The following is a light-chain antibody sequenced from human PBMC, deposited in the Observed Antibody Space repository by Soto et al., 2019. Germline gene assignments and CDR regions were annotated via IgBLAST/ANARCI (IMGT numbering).Light chain of an antibody. Sequence: QSALTQPASVSGSPGQSITISCTGTSSDVGAYDYVSWYQQHPGEVPKRMIFDVSDRPSGVSNRFSGSKSGNTASLTISGLQAEDEADYYSSSFTTSTSYVFGTGTKLTVL. CDR2: DVS. CDR3: SSFTTSTSYV. J-gene: IGLJ1*01. CDR1: SSDVGAYDY. V-gene: IGLV2-14*03.